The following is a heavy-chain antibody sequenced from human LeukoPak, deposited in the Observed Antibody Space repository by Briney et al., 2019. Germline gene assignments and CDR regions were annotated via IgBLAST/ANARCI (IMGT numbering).Heavy chain of an antibody. CDR3: ARAYSSGWYHY. CDR2: ISAYNGNT. D-gene: IGHD6-19*01. CDR1: GYTSTSYG. J-gene: IGHJ4*02. V-gene: IGHV1-18*01. Sequence: ASVKVSCKASGYTSTSYGISWVRQAPGQGLEWMGWISAYNGNTNYAQKLQGRVTMTTDTSTSTAYMELSRLRSDDTAVYYCARAYSSGWYHYWGQGTLVTVSS.